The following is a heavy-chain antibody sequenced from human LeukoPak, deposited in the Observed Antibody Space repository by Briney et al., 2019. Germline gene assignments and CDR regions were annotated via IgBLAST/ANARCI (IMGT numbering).Heavy chain of an antibody. CDR3: VGEWEQLR. D-gene: IGHD1-26*01. J-gene: IGHJ4*02. V-gene: IGHV3-7*01. Sequence: PGGSLRLSCAASGFTFSSNWMHWVCQAPGKGLEWVANINQHGSEEFYVDSVKGRFTISRDNAKNSLYLHMNSLRVEDTAVYYCVGEWEQLRWGQGTLVTVSS. CDR2: INQHGSEE. CDR1: GFTFSSNW.